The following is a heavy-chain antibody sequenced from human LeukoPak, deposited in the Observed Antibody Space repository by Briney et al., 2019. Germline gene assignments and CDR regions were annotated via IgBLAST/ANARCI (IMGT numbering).Heavy chain of an antibody. Sequence: PGGSLRLSCAASGFTFSSYGMHWVRLAPGKGLEWVAVIWYDGSNKYYADSVKGRFTISRDNSKNTLYLQMNSLRAEDTAVYYCARVSVLDCSSTSCYRGPPNYYYYYGMDVWGQGTTVTVSS. V-gene: IGHV3-33*01. CDR1: GFTFSSYG. D-gene: IGHD2-2*01. CDR2: IWYDGSNK. CDR3: ARVSVLDCSSTSCYRGPPNYYYYYGMDV. J-gene: IGHJ6*02.